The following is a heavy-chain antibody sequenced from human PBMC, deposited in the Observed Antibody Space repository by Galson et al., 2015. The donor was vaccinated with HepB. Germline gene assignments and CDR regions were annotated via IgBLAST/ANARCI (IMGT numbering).Heavy chain of an antibody. V-gene: IGHV3-53*01. J-gene: IGHJ4*02. CDR2: IYSGGST. CDR1: GFTVSSNY. CDR3: ARDRDGYNYYFDY. D-gene: IGHD5-24*01. Sequence: SLRLSCAASGFTVSSNYMSWVRQAPGKGLEWVSVIYSGGSTYYADSVKGRFTISRDNSKNTLYLQMNSLRAEDTAVYYCARDRDGYNYYFDYWGQGTLVTVSS.